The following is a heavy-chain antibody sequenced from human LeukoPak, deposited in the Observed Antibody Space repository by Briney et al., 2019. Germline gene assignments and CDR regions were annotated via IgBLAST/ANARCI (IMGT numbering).Heavy chain of an antibody. J-gene: IGHJ5*02. CDR1: GYTFTSYD. V-gene: IGHV1-8*01. CDR3: ARGGGSSGYYPSYNWFDP. Sequence: ASVKVSCKASGYTFTSYDINWVRQATGQGLEWMGWMNPNSGNTGYAQKFQGRVTMTRNTSISTAYMELSSLRSEDTAVYYCARGGGSSGYYPSYNWFDPWGQGTLVTVSS. CDR2: MNPNSGNT. D-gene: IGHD3-22*01.